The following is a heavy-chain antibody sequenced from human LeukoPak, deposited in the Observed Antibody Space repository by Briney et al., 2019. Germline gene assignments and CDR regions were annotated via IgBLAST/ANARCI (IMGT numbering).Heavy chain of an antibody. CDR1: EFTFFTYW. CDR3: ARGPGTTYYYYYMDV. Sequence: GGSLRLSCAASEFTFFTYWMTWVRQAPGKGLEWVANIKQDGSEKYYVDSVKSRFTVSRDNAKNSLFLQMNSLRAEDTAVYYCARGPGTTYYYYYMDVWGKGATVTVSS. J-gene: IGHJ6*03. D-gene: IGHD1-7*01. V-gene: IGHV3-7*01. CDR2: IKQDGSEK.